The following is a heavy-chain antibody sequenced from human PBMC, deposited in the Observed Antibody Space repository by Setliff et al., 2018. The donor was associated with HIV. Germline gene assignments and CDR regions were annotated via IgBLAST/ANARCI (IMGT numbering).Heavy chain of an antibody. V-gene: IGHV3-49*04. CDR1: GFTFGDYA. J-gene: IGHJ4*02. CDR3: TTDLGTRYDTPVY. Sequence: PGGSLRLSCTASGFTFGDYAMNWVRQAPGKGLEWVGFIKSIAYGGTTEYAAPVKGRFTISRDDSKTTLYLQMSSLKTEDTAVYYCTTDLGTRYDTPVYWGQGTLVTVSS. D-gene: IGHD5-12*01. CDR2: IKSIAYGGTT.